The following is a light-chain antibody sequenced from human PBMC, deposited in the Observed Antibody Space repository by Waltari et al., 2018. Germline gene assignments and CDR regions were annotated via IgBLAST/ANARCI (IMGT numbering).Light chain of an antibody. CDR2: VAS. CDR1: HHISSW. V-gene: IGKV1-12*01. CDR3: QQTNNFLGIT. J-gene: IGKJ5*01. Sequence: DIQLTQSPSFVSASIGDRVTITCRASHHISSWLAWYQQKPGKAPKLLIYVASTLHSGVPSRFSGGGSGTKFTLTISSLQPEDFAVYYSQQTNNFLGITFGQGTRLEIK.